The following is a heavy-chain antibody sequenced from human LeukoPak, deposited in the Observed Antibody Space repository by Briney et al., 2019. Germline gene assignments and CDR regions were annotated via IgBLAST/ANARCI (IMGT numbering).Heavy chain of an antibody. V-gene: IGHV3-21*03. CDR3: ARRYSGDSPLDY. J-gene: IGHJ4*02. CDR1: GFTFSSYS. Sequence: GGSLRLSCAASGFTFSSYSMNWVRQAPGKGLEWVSSISSGSSYIYYADSVKGRFTVSRDNSRNTLYLQMNSLRAEDTAVYYCARRYSGDSPLDYWGLGTLVTVSS. D-gene: IGHD4-17*01. CDR2: ISSGSSYI.